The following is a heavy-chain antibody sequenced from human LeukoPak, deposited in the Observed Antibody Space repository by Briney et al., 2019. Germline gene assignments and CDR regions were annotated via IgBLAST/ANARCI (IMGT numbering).Heavy chain of an antibody. V-gene: IGHV4-39*01. CDR3: ARHGITIFGVVMGSYYFDY. CDR2: IYYNGST. Sequence: SETLSLTCTVSGGSISSSSYYWGWIRQPPGKGLEWIGSIYYNGSTYYNPSLKSRVTISVDTSKNQFSLKLSSVTAADTAVYYCARHGITIFGVVMGSYYFDYWGQGTLVTVSS. D-gene: IGHD3-3*01. CDR1: GGSISSSSYY. J-gene: IGHJ4*02.